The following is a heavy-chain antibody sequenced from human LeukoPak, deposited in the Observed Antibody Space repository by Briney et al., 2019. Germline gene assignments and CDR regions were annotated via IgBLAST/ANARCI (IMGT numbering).Heavy chain of an antibody. CDR1: GGTFSSYA. CDR2: IIPILGIA. V-gene: IGHV1-69*04. D-gene: IGHD3-10*01. Sequence: ASVKVSCKASGGTFSSYAISWVRQAPGQGLEWMGRIIPILGIANYAQKFQGRVTITADKSTSTAYMELSSLRSEDTAVYYCARGFPSGYFDYWGQGTLVTVSS. CDR3: ARGFPSGYFDY. J-gene: IGHJ4*02.